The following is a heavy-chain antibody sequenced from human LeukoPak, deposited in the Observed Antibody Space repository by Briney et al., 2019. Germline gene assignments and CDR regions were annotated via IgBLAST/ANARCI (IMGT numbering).Heavy chain of an antibody. CDR3: ARDLQIAAAIGLWNY. J-gene: IGHJ4*02. CDR1: GFTFSSNS. CDR2: ISSSSSTI. V-gene: IGHV3-48*04. D-gene: IGHD6-13*01. Sequence: GGSLRLSCAASGFTFSSNSMNWVRQAPGKGLEWVSYISSSSSTIYYADSVKGRFTISRDDAKNSLYLQMNSLRAEDTAVYYCARDLQIAAAIGLWNYWGQGTLVTVSS.